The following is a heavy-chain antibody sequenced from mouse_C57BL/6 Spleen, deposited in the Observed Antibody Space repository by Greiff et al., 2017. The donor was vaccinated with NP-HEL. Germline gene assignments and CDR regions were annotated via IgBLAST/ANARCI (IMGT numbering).Heavy chain of an antibody. CDR3: ARFPLLDYAMDY. V-gene: IGHV1-80*01. CDR1: GYAFSSYW. Sequence: QVQLKQSGAELVKPGASVKISCKASGYAFSSYWMNWVKQRPGKGLEWIGQIYPGDGDTNYNGKFKGKATLTADKSSSTAYMQLSSLTSEDSAVYFCARFPLLDYAMDYWGQGTSVTVSS. CDR2: IYPGDGDT. D-gene: IGHD2-1*01. J-gene: IGHJ4*01.